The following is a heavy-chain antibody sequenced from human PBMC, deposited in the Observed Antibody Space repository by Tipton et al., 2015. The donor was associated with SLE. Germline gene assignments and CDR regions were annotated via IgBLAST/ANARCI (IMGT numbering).Heavy chain of an antibody. J-gene: IGHJ3*02. CDR2: IDPSDSYT. CDR1: GYSFTSYW. D-gene: IGHD4-23*01. CDR3: ARRETGDDSGDGFGI. V-gene: IGHV5-10-1*01. Sequence: QLVQSGAEVKKPGESLRISCKGSGYSFTSYWISWVRQMPGKGLEWMGRIDPSDSYTNYSPSFQGHVTISADKSISTAYLQWCSLKASDTAMYYCARRETGDDSGDGFGIWGQGTMVTGSA.